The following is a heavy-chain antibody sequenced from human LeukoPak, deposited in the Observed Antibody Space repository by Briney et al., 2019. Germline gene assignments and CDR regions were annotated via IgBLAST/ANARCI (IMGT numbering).Heavy chain of an antibody. CDR3: ARCLMVRNPNRFDP. Sequence: SQTLSLTCTVSGGSISSGGYYWSWIRQHPGKGLEWIGYIYYSGSTYYNPSLKGRVTISVDTSKNQFSLKLSSVTAADTAVYYCARCLMVRNPNRFDPWGQGTLVTVSS. J-gene: IGHJ5*02. CDR1: GGSISSGGYY. CDR2: IYYSGST. V-gene: IGHV4-31*03. D-gene: IGHD3-10*01.